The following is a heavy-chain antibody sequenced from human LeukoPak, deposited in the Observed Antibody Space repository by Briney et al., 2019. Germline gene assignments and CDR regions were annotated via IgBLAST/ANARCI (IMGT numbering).Heavy chain of an antibody. CDR1: GYSISSGYY. D-gene: IGHD3-22*01. Sequence: PSETLSLTCAVSGYSISSGYYWGWIRQPPGKGLEWIGSIYHSGSTYYNPSLKSRVTISVDTSKNQFSLKLSSVTADTAVYYCARRSENSSGYYFAYYFDYWGQGTLVTVSS. CDR3: ARRSENSSGYYFAYYFDY. CDR2: IYHSGST. J-gene: IGHJ4*02. V-gene: IGHV4-38-2*01.